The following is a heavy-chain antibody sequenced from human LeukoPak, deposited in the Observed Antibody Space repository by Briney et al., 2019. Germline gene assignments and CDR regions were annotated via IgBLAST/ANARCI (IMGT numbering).Heavy chain of an antibody. CDR3: AKGLLRFLESNYFDY. Sequence: GGSLRLSCAASGFTFSSYGMHWVRQAPGKGLEWVAVISYDGSNKYYADSVKGRFTISRDNSKNTLYLQMNSLRAEDTAVYYCAKGLLRFLESNYFDYWGQGTLVTVSS. CDR2: ISYDGSNK. CDR1: GFTFSSYG. J-gene: IGHJ4*02. V-gene: IGHV3-30*18. D-gene: IGHD3-3*01.